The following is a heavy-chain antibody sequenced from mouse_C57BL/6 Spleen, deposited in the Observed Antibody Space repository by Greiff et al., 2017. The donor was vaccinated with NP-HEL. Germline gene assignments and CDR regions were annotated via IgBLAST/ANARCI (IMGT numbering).Heavy chain of an antibody. Sequence: QVQLQQSGAELVKPGASVKISCKASGYAFRSYCMNWVKQRPGKGLEWIGQIYPGDGDTNYNGKFKGKATLTADKSSSTAYMQLSGLTAEDSAVYFCAREVTTDFDYWGQGTSLTVSS. V-gene: IGHV1-80*01. J-gene: IGHJ2*02. D-gene: IGHD2-2*01. CDR3: AREVTTDFDY. CDR1: GYAFRSYC. CDR2: IYPGDGDT.